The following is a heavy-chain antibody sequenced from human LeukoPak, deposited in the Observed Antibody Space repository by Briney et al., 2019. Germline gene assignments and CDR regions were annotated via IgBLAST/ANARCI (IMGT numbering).Heavy chain of an antibody. D-gene: IGHD3-3*01. Sequence: SGPTLVNPTQTLTLTCTFSGFSLSTSGVGVAWIRQPPGKPLAWLALIYWNDDERYSPSLKSRLTITKDTSKNQVVLTMTNMDPVDTATYYCAHSSHDFWSDVSWFDPWGQGTLVTVSS. CDR3: AHSSHDFWSDVSWFDP. CDR2: IYWNDDE. V-gene: IGHV2-5*01. J-gene: IGHJ5*02. CDR1: GFSLSTSGVG.